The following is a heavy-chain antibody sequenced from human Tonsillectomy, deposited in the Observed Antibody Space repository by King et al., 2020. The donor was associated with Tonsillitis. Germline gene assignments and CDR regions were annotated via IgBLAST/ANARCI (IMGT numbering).Heavy chain of an antibody. CDR1: GFTFTRYG. CDR3: AGMVFAGDY. CDR2: IRDDGSKE. D-gene: IGHD2-8*01. V-gene: IGHV3-30*02. Sequence: VQLVESGGGVVQPGGSLRLSCAASGFTFTRYGMHWVRQAPGKGLEWVAFIRDDGSKEFYADSVKGRFTISRDNSKNTVFLQMNSVRPEDTAVYYCAGMVFAGDYWGQGTLVTVSS. J-gene: IGHJ4*02.